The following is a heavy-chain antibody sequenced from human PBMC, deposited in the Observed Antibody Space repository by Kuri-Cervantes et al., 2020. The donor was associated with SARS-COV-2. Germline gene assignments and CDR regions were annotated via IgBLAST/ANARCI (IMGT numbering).Heavy chain of an antibody. Sequence: GGSLRLSCAASGFTFSSYWMSWVRQAPGKGLEWVANIKQDGSEKYYVDSVKGRFTISRDNAKNSLYLQMNSLRAEDTAVYYCARVSYGSGSYRAFDIWGQGTMVTVSS. J-gene: IGHJ3*02. D-gene: IGHD3-10*01. CDR1: GFTFSSYW. CDR2: IKQDGSEK. CDR3: ARVSYGSGSYRAFDI. V-gene: IGHV3-7*01.